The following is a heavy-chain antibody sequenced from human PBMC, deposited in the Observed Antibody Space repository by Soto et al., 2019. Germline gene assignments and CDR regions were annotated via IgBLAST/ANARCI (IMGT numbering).Heavy chain of an antibody. J-gene: IGHJ4*02. CDR2: ISGSGGST. V-gene: IGHV3-23*01. CDR3: AKGSNSPLRLL. CDR1: VFTFSSYA. Sequence: PWWSLRLSCSASVFTFSSYAMSWFRQAPGKGLEWVSAISGSGGSTYYADSVKGRFTISRDNSKNTLYLQMNSLRAEDTAVYYCAKGSNSPLRLLWGQGTLVTVSS. D-gene: IGHD3-16*01.